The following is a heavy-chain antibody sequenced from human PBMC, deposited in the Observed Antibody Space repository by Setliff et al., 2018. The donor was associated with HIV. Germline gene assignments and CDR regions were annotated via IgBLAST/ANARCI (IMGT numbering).Heavy chain of an antibody. J-gene: IGHJ6*02. D-gene: IGHD2-2*01. V-gene: IGHV1-18*01. CDR3: ARGGYCSGTSCSMDSFYFYGMDV. Sequence: ASVKVSCTASGYTFTTYGLTWVRQAPGQGLEWMGWISGYNANTYYAEKLQGRVTVTIDTSTTTAYMELRSLRSDDTAVYYCARGGYCSGTSCSMDSFYFYGMDVWGQGTTVTVSS. CDR2: ISGYNANT. CDR1: GYTFTTYG.